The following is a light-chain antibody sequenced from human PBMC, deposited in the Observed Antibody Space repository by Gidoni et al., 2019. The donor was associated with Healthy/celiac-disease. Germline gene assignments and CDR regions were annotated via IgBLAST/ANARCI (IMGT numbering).Light chain of an antibody. V-gene: IGKV3-20*01. CDR3: QQSGSSPMYT. Sequence: ESVLTQSPCTLSLSPGERATLSCRASQSVSSSYLAWYQQKPGQAPRLLIYGASSRATGIPDRFSGSGSGTDFTLTISRLEPEDFAVYYCQQSGSSPMYTFGQGTKLEIK. CDR1: QSVSSSY. CDR2: GAS. J-gene: IGKJ2*01.